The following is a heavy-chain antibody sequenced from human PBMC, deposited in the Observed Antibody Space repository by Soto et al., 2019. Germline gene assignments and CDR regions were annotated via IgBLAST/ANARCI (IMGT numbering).Heavy chain of an antibody. J-gene: IGHJ6*02. CDR1: GGSFSGYY. D-gene: IGHD3-9*01. CDR3: AIGLVYYDILTGYYRSSSRNYYYYYGMDV. V-gene: IGHV4-34*01. Sequence: SETLSLTCAVYGGSFSGYYWSWIRQPPGKGLEWIGEIKNSGRTNYYPSLKSRVTISVDTSKNQFSLKLSSVTAADTAVYYCAIGLVYYDILTGYYRSSSRNYYYYYGMDVWGQGTTVTVSS. CDR2: IKNSGRT.